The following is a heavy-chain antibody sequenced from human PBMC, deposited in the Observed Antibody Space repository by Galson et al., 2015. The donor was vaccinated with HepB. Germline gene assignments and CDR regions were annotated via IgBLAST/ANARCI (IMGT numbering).Heavy chain of an antibody. J-gene: IGHJ4*02. CDR1: GYTFTSYA. D-gene: IGHD3-10*01. V-gene: IGHV1-3*01. CDR2: INAGNGNT. Sequence: VKVSCKASGYTFTSYAMHWVRQAPGQRLEWMGWINAGNGNTKYSQKFQGRVTITRDTSASTAYMELSSLRSEDTAVYYCARDWSGSGSPTLDYWGQGTLVTVSS. CDR3: ARDWSGSGSPTLDY.